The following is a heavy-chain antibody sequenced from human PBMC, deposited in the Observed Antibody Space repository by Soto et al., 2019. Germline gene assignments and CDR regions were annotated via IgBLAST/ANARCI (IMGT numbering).Heavy chain of an antibody. J-gene: IGHJ4*02. D-gene: IGHD3-22*01. CDR2: FIPIFVSA. V-gene: IGHV1-69*01. Sequence: QVHLVQSGAEVKKPGSSVKVSCKASGGTVSSYAITWVRQAPGKGLXWMGVFIPIFVSAHYAQKFQGRVTITADESTSTAYMELSGLRSEDTAIYYCARDLSLDSTGFRGYDLWGQGTLVTVSS. CDR1: GGTVSSYA. CDR3: ARDLSLDSTGFRGYDL.